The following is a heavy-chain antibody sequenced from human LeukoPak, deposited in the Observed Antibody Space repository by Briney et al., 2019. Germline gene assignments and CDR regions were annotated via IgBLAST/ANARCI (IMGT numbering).Heavy chain of an antibody. CDR2: INPSGGST. CDR1: GYTFTSYY. V-gene: IGHV1-46*01. J-gene: IGHJ6*03. Sequence: ASVKVSCKASGYTFTSYYMHWVRQAPGQGLEWMGIINPSGGSTSYAQKFQGRVTMTRDTSTSTVYMELSSLRSEDTAVYYCARCPRAGYCSGGSCYSALGNYYYMDVWGKGTTVTISS. D-gene: IGHD2-15*01. CDR3: ARCPRAGYCSGGSCYSALGNYYYMDV.